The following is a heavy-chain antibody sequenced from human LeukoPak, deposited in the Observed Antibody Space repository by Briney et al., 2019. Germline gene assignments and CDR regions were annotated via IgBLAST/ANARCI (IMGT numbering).Heavy chain of an antibody. J-gene: IGHJ6*03. Sequence: ASVKVSCKASGYTFTGYYMHWVRQAPGQGLEWMGWINPNSGGTNYAQKFQGRVTMTRDTSISTAYMELSRLRSDDTAVYYCARAGGKRTAMVTKGHYYYYYMDVWGKGTTVTVSS. CDR3: ARAGGKRTAMVTKGHYYYYYMDV. CDR1: GYTFTGYY. V-gene: IGHV1-2*02. CDR2: INPNSGGT. D-gene: IGHD5-18*01.